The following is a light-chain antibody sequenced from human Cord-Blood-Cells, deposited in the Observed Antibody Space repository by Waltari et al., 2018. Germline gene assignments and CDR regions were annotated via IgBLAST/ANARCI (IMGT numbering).Light chain of an antibody. CDR3: CSYAGSSTGV. CDR1: SSDVGCYNL. CDR2: EGS. J-gene: IGLJ3*02. Sequence: QSALTQPASVSGSPGQSITISCTGTSSDVGCYNLVSWYQQHPGKAPKLMIYEGSKRPSGVSNRFSGSKSGKTASLTICGLEAEDEADYYCCSYAGSSTGVFGGGTKLTVL. V-gene: IGLV2-23*01.